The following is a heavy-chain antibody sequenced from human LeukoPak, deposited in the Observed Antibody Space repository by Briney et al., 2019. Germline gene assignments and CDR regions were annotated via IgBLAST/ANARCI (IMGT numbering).Heavy chain of an antibody. J-gene: IGHJ4*02. V-gene: IGHV1-18*01. CDR3: ARDRYSSGWSPNDY. D-gene: IGHD6-19*01. Sequence: ASVKVSCKASGYTFTSYGISWVRQAPGQGLEWMGWISAYSGNTNYAQKLQGRVTMTTDTSTSTAYMELRSLRSDDTAVYYCARDRYSSGWSPNDYWGQGTLVTVSS. CDR1: GYTFTSYG. CDR2: ISAYSGNT.